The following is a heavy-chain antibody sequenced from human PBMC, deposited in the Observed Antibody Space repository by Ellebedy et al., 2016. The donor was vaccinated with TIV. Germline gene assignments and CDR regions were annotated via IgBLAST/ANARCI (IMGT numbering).Heavy chain of an antibody. CDR3: ARDYYASSGYYNYYYSMDV. D-gene: IGHD3-22*01. Sequence: ASVKVSCKASGYTFTNYYMHWVRQAPGQGLEWMGWINPNSGGTNYAQKFQGRVTMTRDTSISTAYMELSRLSSDDTAVYYCARDYYASSGYYNYYYSMDVWGQGTTVTISS. V-gene: IGHV1-2*02. J-gene: IGHJ6*02. CDR2: INPNSGGT. CDR1: GYTFTNYY.